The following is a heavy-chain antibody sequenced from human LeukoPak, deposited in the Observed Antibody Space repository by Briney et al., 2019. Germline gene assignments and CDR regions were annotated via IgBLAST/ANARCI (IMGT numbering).Heavy chain of an antibody. Sequence: GGSLRLSCAASGFTFSSYWMSWLRQAPGKGLEWVSSISSSSGYIYYADSVKGRFTISRDNAKNSVFLQMNSLRGEDTAVCYCARMWDYGDYKDWGQGTLVTVSS. CDR2: ISSSSGYI. J-gene: IGHJ4*02. CDR1: GFTFSSYW. V-gene: IGHV3-21*01. CDR3: ARMWDYGDYKD. D-gene: IGHD4-17*01.